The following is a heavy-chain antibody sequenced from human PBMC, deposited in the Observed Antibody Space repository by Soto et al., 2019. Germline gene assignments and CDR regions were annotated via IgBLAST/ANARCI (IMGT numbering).Heavy chain of an antibody. CDR2: MNPNSGNT. CDR3: ERRASIAARPGWFDP. CDR1: GYTFTSYD. J-gene: IGHJ5*02. V-gene: IGHV1-8*01. D-gene: IGHD6-6*01. Sequence: ASVKVSCKASGYTFTSYDINWVRQATGQGLEWMGWMNPNSGNTGYAQKFQGRVTMTRNTSISTAYMELSSLRSEDTAVYYCERRASIAARPGWFDPWGQGTLVTVSS.